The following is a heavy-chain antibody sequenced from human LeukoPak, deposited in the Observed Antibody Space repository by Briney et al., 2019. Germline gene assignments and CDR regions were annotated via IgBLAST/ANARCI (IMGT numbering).Heavy chain of an antibody. V-gene: IGHV3-21*04. D-gene: IGHD6-19*01. CDR2: ISSSSSYI. J-gene: IGHJ4*02. Sequence: GGSLRLSCAASGFTFSSYSMNWVRQAPGKGLEWVSSISSSSSYIYYADSVKGRFTISRDNAKNSLYLQMNSLRAEDTAVYYCARHSSGWYYFDYWGQGTLVTVSS. CDR1: GFTFSSYS. CDR3: ARHSSGWYYFDY.